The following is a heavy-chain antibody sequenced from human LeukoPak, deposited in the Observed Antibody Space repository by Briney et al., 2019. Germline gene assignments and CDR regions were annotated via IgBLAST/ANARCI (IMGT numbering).Heavy chain of an antibody. V-gene: IGHV3-30*02. J-gene: IGHJ4*02. CDR3: ARAPQLAYFDY. CDR2: IRYDGTNR. Sequence: PGGSLRLSCAASGFTFSSYVMHWVRQAPGKGLEWVAFIRYDGTNRYYADSVKGRFTISRDNSKNTLYLQMNSLRAEDTALYYCARAPQLAYFDYWGQGTLVTVSS. CDR1: GFTFSSYV.